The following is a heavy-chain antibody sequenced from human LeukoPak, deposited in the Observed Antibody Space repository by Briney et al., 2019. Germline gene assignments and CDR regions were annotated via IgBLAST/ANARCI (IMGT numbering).Heavy chain of an antibody. CDR3: ARTKYNEMRPDVFDI. J-gene: IGHJ3*02. CDR1: GDSISSRGFY. D-gene: IGHD1-14*01. V-gene: IGHV4-39*01. Sequence: SETLSLTCNVSGDSISSRGFYWGWLRQSPGKGLEWIGYIYYSGSTYYNPSLRSRVTISVDMSKRQFSLEVRSVSAADTAVYYCARTKYNEMRPDVFDIWGQGRKATVSS. CDR2: IYYSGST.